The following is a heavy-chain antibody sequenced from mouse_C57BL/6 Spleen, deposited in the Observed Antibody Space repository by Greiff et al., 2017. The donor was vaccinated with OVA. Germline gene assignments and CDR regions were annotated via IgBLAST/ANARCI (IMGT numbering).Heavy chain of an antibody. CDR3: ARSGQYYYAMDY. J-gene: IGHJ4*01. Sequence: VQLQQPGAELVMPGASVKLSCKASGYTFTSYWMHWVKQRPGQGLEWIGEIDPSDSYTNYNQKFKGKSTLTVDKSSSTAYMQLSSLTSEDSAVYYCARSGQYYYAMDYWGQGTSVTVSS. CDR1: GYTFTSYW. CDR2: IDPSDSYT. V-gene: IGHV1-69*01. D-gene: IGHD3-1*01.